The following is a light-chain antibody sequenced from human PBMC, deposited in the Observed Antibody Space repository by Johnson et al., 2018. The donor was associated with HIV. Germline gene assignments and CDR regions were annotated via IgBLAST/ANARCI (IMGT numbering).Light chain of an antibody. Sequence: QSVLTQPPSVSAAPGQKVTISCSGSSSNIGNNYVSWYQQFPGTAPKLLIYDNNQRPSGIPDRFSVSKSGTSATLGITGLQTGDEADYYCGTWDSSLSTYVFGSGTKVTVL. V-gene: IGLV1-51*01. CDR3: GTWDSSLSTYV. J-gene: IGLJ1*01. CDR2: DNN. CDR1: SSNIGNNY.